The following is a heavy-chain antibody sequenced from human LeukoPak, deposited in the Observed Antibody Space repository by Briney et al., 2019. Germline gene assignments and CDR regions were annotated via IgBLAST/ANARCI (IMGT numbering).Heavy chain of an antibody. J-gene: IGHJ3*02. V-gene: IGHV3-11*01. CDR3: ARGPPQDYGDYLGHAFDI. CDR2: ISSSGSTI. D-gene: IGHD4-17*01. CDR1: GFTFSDYY. Sequence: GGSLRLSCAASGFTFSDYYMSWIRQAPGKGLEWVSYISSSGSTIYYADSVKGRFTISRDNAKNSLYLQMNSLRAEDTAVYYCARGPPQDYGDYLGHAFDIWGQGTMVTVSS.